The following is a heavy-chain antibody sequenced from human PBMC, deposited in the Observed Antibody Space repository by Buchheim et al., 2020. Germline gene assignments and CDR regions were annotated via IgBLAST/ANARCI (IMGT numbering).Heavy chain of an antibody. CDR3: ARKEEGRRLFDY. J-gene: IGHJ4*02. V-gene: IGHV3-33*01. Sequence: VQLVESGGGVVQPGRSLRLSCAASGFTFSSYGMHWVRQAPGKGLEWVAIIWDDGSYKYYADSVKGRFTISKYNSKNTLYLQMNRIRAEDTAVYYCARKEEGRRLFDYWGQGTL. CDR2: IWDDGSYK. CDR1: GFTFSSYG.